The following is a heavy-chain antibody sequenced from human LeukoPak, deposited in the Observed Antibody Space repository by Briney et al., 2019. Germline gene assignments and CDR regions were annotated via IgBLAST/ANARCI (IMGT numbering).Heavy chain of an antibody. Sequence: SETLSLTCTVSGGSIGTYYWGWVRQPPGKGLECLAYIYGSGGTNYNPSLNGRVTISLDTANNQFSLNLSSVTAADTAVYYCARHAGQWPAFHGFDIWGQGTMVTVSS. CDR2: IYGSGGT. J-gene: IGHJ3*02. D-gene: IGHD6-19*01. CDR3: ARHAGQWPAFHGFDI. V-gene: IGHV4-59*08. CDR1: GGSIGTYY.